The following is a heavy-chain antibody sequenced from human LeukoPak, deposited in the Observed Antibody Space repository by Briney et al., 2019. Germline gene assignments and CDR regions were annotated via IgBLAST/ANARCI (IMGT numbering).Heavy chain of an antibody. Sequence: GGSLRLSCPASGFTFSSYSMNWVRQAPGKGLEWVSYISSSSSTIYYADSVKGRFTISRDNAKNSLYLQMNSLRAEDTAVYYCAREGGSGSLRSFDYWGQGTLVTVSS. D-gene: IGHD3-10*01. CDR3: AREGGSGSLRSFDY. J-gene: IGHJ4*02. CDR1: GFTFSSYS. CDR2: ISSSSSTI. V-gene: IGHV3-48*04.